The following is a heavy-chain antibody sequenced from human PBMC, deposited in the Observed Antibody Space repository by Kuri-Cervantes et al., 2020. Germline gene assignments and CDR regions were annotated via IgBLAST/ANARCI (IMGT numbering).Heavy chain of an antibody. CDR2: ISGSGGST. J-gene: IGHJ4*02. D-gene: IGHD1-7*01. CDR3: AIDWGTITQFFDY. CDR1: GFTFSSYA. V-gene: IGHV3-23*01. Sequence: GGSLRLSCAASGFTFSSYAMSWVRQAPGKGLEWVSAISGSGGSTYYADSVKGRFTISRDNSKNTLYLQMNSLRAEDTAVYHCAIDWGTITQFFDYWGQGTLVTVSS.